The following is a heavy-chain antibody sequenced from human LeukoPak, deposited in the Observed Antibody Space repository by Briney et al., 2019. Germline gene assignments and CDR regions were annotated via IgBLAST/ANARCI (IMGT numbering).Heavy chain of an antibody. V-gene: IGHV4-39*07. CDR3: ARESSRRAYNWFDP. CDR1: GGSISSSSYY. J-gene: IGHJ5*02. Sequence: PSETLSLTCTVSGGSISSSSYYWGWIRQPPGKGLEWIGSIYYSGSTYYNPSLKSRVTMSVDTSKNQFSLKLSSVTAADTAVYYCARESSRRAYNWFDPWGQGTLVTVSS. CDR2: IYYSGST.